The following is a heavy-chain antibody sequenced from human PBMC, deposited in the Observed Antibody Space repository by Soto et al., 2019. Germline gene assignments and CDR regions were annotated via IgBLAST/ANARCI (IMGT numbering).Heavy chain of an antibody. J-gene: IGHJ4*02. CDR3: ARVPDYGGNRPLDY. Sequence: GGSLRLSCAASGFTFSSYGMHWVRQAPGKGLEWVAVIWYDGSNKYYADSVKGRFTISRDNSKNTLYLQMNSLRAEDTAVYYCARVPDYGGNRPLDYWGQGTLVTVSS. V-gene: IGHV3-33*01. CDR1: GFTFSSYG. D-gene: IGHD4-17*01. CDR2: IWYDGSNK.